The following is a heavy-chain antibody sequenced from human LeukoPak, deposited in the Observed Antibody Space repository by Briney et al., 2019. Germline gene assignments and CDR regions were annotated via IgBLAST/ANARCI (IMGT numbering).Heavy chain of an antibody. Sequence: GGSLRLSCAASGFTFSSYWMSWVRQAPGKGLEWVSGISGRGGSTYYADSVKGRFTISRDDSKNTMYLQMNSLRAEDTAVYYCARAGSIRFDYWGQGTLVTVSS. J-gene: IGHJ4*02. V-gene: IGHV3-23*01. CDR2: ISGRGGST. CDR1: GFTFSSYW. CDR3: ARAGSIRFDY. D-gene: IGHD1-26*01.